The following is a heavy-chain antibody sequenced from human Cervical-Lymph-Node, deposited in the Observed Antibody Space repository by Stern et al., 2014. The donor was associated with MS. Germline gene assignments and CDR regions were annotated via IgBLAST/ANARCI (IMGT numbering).Heavy chain of an antibody. Sequence: EVQLEESGGGLVQPGGSLRLSCADSGFTFDRYWMHWVRQVPGKGLVLVSRIDEDGSFTSDADFAKGRFTISRDNAKNTLYLQMNSLRADDTAIYYCGRDLSGRYDHWGQGTLVTVSS. CDR2: IDEDGSFT. V-gene: IGHV3-74*03. D-gene: IGHD6-25*01. CDR3: GRDLSGRYDH. J-gene: IGHJ5*02. CDR1: GFTFDRYW.